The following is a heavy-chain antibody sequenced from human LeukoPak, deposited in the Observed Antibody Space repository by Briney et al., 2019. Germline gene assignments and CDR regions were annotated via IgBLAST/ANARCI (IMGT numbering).Heavy chain of an antibody. CDR1: GFTFSSYS. D-gene: IGHD3-10*01. J-gene: IGHJ4*02. V-gene: IGHV3-21*01. CDR3: ARVTDLLWFGESQHDY. CDR2: ISSSSSYI. Sequence: GGSLRLSCAASGFTFSSYSMNWVRQAPGKGLEWVSSISSSSSYIYYADSVKGRFTISRDNAKNSLYLQMNSLRADDTAVYYCARVTDLLWFGESQHDYWGQGTLVTVSS.